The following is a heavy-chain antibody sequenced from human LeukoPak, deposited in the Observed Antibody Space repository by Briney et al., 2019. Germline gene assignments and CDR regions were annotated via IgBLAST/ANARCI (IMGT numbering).Heavy chain of an antibody. CDR1: GYTFTGYY. CDR2: INPNSGGT. J-gene: IGHJ4*02. D-gene: IGHD4-11*01. CDR3: ARDRLNTVTTGYFAY. V-gene: IGHV1-2*02. Sequence: ASVKVSCKASGYTFTGYYMHWVRQAPGHGLEWMGWINPNSGGTSYAQKLQGRVTMTRDTSISPAYMALSRLRSDDTAVYYCARDRLNTVTTGYFAYWGQGTLVTVSS.